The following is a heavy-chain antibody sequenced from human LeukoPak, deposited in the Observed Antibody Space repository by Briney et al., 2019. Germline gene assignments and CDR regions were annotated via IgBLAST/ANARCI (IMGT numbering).Heavy chain of an antibody. J-gene: IGHJ4*02. CDR3: AKGPVHQLPPFDY. CDR2: IRYDGSNK. V-gene: IGHV3-30*02. D-gene: IGHD2-2*01. CDR1: GFTFSSYG. Sequence: SGGSLRLSCAASGFTFSSYGMHWVRQAPGKGLEWVAFIRYDGSNKYYADSVKGRFTISRDNSKNTLYLQMNSLRAEDTAVYYCAKGPVHQLPPFDYWGQGTLVTVSS.